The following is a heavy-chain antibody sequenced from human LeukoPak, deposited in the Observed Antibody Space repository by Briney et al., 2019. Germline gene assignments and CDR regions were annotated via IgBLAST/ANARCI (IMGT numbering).Heavy chain of an antibody. CDR3: ARSLGYDILTGYNRGWFFDL. D-gene: IGHD3-9*01. CDR2: IYXTGST. J-gene: IGHJ2*01. CDR1: GYX. V-gene: IGHV4-31*02. Sequence: GYXXXXXXQXPGKGLEXIGYIYXTGSTYYNPSLESRVTISVATSKNQFSLKLSSVTAADTAVYYCARSLGYDILTGYNRGWFFDLWGRSTLVTVSS.